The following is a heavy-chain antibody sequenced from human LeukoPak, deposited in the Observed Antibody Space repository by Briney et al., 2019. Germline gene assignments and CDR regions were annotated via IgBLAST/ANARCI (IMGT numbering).Heavy chain of an antibody. J-gene: IGHJ5*01. CDR3: ARSRQASGLFNS. CDR1: GYAITSGGFS. V-gene: IGHV4-30-2*01. CDR2: IYDRGPA. Sequence: SETLSLTCTVSGYAITSGGFSWNWIRQPPGKGLEWIGCIYDRGPAYYNPSFKSRFTISVDRPKNQLFLNVTSLTAADTAVYYCARSRQASGLFNSWGQGTLVVVSS. D-gene: IGHD3-10*01.